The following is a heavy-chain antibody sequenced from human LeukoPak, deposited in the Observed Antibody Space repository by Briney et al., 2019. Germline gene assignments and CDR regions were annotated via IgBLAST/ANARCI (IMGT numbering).Heavy chain of an antibody. CDR3: ARGQSTYCGGDCYLYYFDY. J-gene: IGHJ4*02. CDR1: GYTLTDYY. CDR2: INPNNDGT. V-gene: IGHV1-2*02. D-gene: IGHD2-21*02. Sequence: ASVKVSCKASGYTLTDYYMHWVRQAPGQGLEWMGWINPNNDGTNYAQKFQGRVTLTSDTSTSTSYMELSRLRSDDTAVYYCARGQSTYCGGDCYLYYFDYWGQGTLVTVSS.